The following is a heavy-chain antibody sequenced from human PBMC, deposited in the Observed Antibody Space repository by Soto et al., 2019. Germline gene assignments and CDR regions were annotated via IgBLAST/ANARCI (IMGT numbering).Heavy chain of an antibody. J-gene: IGHJ4*02. D-gene: IGHD1-20*01. V-gene: IGHV3-23*01. Sequence: GSMRLSCTAAEVKCGALAVNWVRQEPGKGLEWVSGISVSDAFIYYADSVRGRFSISRDASENILYLQMNSLRVDDTALYYCTRETVAGITGLDYLGPGTLVTVSS. CDR2: ISVSDAFI. CDR3: TRETVAGITGLDY. CDR1: EVKCGALA.